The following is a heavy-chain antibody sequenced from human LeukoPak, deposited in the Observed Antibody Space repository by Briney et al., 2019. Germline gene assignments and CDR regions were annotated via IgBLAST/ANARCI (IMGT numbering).Heavy chain of an antibody. Sequence: PSETLSLTCTVSGYSISSGYYWGWIRQPPGKGLEWIGSIYHSGSTYYNPSLKSRVTISVGTSKNQFSLKLSSVTAADTAVYYCARDPSYYYFDYWGQGTLVTVSS. CDR3: ARDPSYYYFDY. D-gene: IGHD2-21*01. V-gene: IGHV4-38-2*02. CDR2: IYHSGST. CDR1: GYSISSGYY. J-gene: IGHJ4*02.